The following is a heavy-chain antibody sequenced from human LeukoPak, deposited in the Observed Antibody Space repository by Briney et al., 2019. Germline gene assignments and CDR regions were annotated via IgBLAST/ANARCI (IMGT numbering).Heavy chain of an antibody. CDR3: AKQTGASCYTAADY. CDR2: LGGSGGST. Sequence: GGSLRLSCAASGFTFSSYATSWVRQAPGEGLEWVSVLGGSGGSTYYTDSVKGRFTISRDNSKNTLFLQMNSLRAEDTAVYYCAKQTGASCYTAADYWGQGTLVTVSS. CDR1: GFTFSSYA. V-gene: IGHV3-23*01. D-gene: IGHD2-2*02. J-gene: IGHJ4*02.